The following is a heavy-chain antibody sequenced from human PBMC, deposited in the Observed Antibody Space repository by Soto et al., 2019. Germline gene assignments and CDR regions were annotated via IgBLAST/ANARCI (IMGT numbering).Heavy chain of an antibody. V-gene: IGHV3-30-3*01. CDR3: ARETSGSYSLGAFDI. CDR1: GFTFSSYA. Sequence: QVQLVESGGGVVQPGRSLRLSCAASGFTFSSYAMHWVRQAPGKGLEWVAVISYDGSNKYYADSVKGRFTSSRDNSKNTLYLQMNSLRAEDTAVYYCARETSGSYSLGAFDIWGQGTMVTVSS. CDR2: ISYDGSNK. D-gene: IGHD1-26*01. J-gene: IGHJ3*02.